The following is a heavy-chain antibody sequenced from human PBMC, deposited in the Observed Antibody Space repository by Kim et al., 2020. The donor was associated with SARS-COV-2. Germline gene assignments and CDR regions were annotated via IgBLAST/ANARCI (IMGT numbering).Heavy chain of an antibody. CDR1: GGSISSSSYY. Sequence: SETLSLTCTVSGGSISSSSYYWGWIRQPPGKGLEWIGSIYYSGSTYYNPSLKSRVTISVDTSKNQFSLKLSSVTAADTAVYYCARTYPRITMIVVEGPFDYWGQGTLVTVSS. J-gene: IGHJ4*02. V-gene: IGHV4-39*01. CDR3: ARTYPRITMIVVEGPFDY. CDR2: IYYSGST. D-gene: IGHD3-22*01.